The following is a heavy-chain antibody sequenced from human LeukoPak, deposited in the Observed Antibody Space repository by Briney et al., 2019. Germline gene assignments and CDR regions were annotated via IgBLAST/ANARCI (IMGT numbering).Heavy chain of an antibody. CDR2: IKQDGSEK. CDR1: GFTFSSYW. D-gene: IGHD6-6*01. Sequence: GGSLRLSCAASGFTFSSYWMSWVRQAPGKGREWVANIKQDGSEKYYVDSVKGRFTISRDNAKNSLYLQMNSLRAEDTAVYYCARNPGSSAGYYYYYMDVWGKGTTVTVSS. J-gene: IGHJ6*03. CDR3: ARNPGSSAGYYYYYMDV. V-gene: IGHV3-7*01.